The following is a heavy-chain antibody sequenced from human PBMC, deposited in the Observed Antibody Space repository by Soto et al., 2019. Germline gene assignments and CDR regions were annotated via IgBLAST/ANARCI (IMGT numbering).Heavy chain of an antibody. CDR1: GGSIRSSSYY. V-gene: IGHV4-39*01. CDR2: IFYSGST. CDR3: ARHLTYCSAGSCYSDFPYYGMDV. J-gene: IGHJ6*02. D-gene: IGHD2-15*01. Sequence: SETLSLNCTVSGGSIRSSSYYWGCIRPPPGSALEWFGSIFYSGSTYYNPSLKSRVTISVDTSKNQFSLKLSSVTAADTAVYYCARHLTYCSAGSCYSDFPYYGMDVWGQGTTVTVS.